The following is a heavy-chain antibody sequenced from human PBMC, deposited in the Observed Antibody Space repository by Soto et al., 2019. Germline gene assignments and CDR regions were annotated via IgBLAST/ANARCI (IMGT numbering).Heavy chain of an antibody. CDR2: INHSGST. CDR1: GGSFSGYY. CDR3: ARCVITMVRGVITDHPRNSNWFDP. V-gene: IGHV4-34*01. Sequence: SETLSLTCAVYGGSFSGYYWSWIRQPPGKGLEWIGEINHSGSTNYNPSLKSRVTISVDTSKNQFSLKLSSVTAADTAVYYCARCVITMVRGVITDHPRNSNWFDPWGQGTLVTVSS. D-gene: IGHD3-10*01. J-gene: IGHJ5*02.